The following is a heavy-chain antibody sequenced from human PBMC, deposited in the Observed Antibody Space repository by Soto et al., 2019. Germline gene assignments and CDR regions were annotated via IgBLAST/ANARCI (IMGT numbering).Heavy chain of an antibody. D-gene: IGHD3-10*01. J-gene: IGHJ4*02. CDR1: GFTLSSYW. CDR3: ARGTGWGGYYFDY. Sequence: GGSLRLSCAASGFTLSSYWMSWVRQAPGKGLEWVANIKQDGSEKYYVDSVKGRFTISRDNAKNSLYLQMNSLRAEDTAVYYCARGTGWGGYYFDYWGQGTLVTVS. V-gene: IGHV3-7*01. CDR2: IKQDGSEK.